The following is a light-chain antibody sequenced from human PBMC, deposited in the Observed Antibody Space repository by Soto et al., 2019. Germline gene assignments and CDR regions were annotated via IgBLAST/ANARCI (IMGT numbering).Light chain of an antibody. CDR3: MQGLHTPLS. V-gene: IGKV2-28*01. CDR2: LCS. Sequence: DIVMTQSPLSLPVTPGEPASISCRSSQSLLDRNGYNYLDWYLQKQGLSPQMLIYLCSNRASGVPDRFSSSGSGTEFILKISRVEAEDVGIYYCMQGLHTPLSFGGGTKVDIK. J-gene: IGKJ4*01. CDR1: QSLLDRNGYNY.